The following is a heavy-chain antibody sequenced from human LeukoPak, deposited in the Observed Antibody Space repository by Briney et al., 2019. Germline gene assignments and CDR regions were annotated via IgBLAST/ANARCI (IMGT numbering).Heavy chain of an antibody. CDR1: RFTFSSYV. D-gene: IGHD3-10*01. Sequence: GGSLRLSCAASRFTFSSYVMGWVSQAPGKGLECVSAISGSGRSTYYADSVKGRFTISREDSKNTLYLQMNILRAEDTAIYYCARVSGNIQIWPQPFGDGMDVWGQGTTVTVSS. J-gene: IGHJ6*02. CDR3: ARVSGNIQIWPQPFGDGMDV. CDR2: ISGSGRST. V-gene: IGHV3-23*01.